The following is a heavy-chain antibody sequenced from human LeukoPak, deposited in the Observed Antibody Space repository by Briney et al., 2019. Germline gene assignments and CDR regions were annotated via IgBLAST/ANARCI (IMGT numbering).Heavy chain of an antibody. V-gene: IGHV1-2*02. D-gene: IGHD2-2*01. J-gene: IGHJ4*02. CDR2: INPNSGGT. Sequence: ASVKVSCKASGHTFTGYYMHWVRQAPGQGLECMGWINPNSGGTNYAQKFQGRVTMTRDTSISTAYMELSRLRSDDTAVYYCAREALSSTRLRYWGQGTLVTVSS. CDR3: AREALSSTRLRY. CDR1: GHTFTGYY.